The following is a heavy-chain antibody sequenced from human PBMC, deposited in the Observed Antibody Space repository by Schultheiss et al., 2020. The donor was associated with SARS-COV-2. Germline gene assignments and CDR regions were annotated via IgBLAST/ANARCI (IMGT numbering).Heavy chain of an antibody. CDR3: AQGHILTGYYY. V-gene: IGHV4-59*04. D-gene: IGHD3-9*01. CDR1: GGSISSYY. Sequence: SETLSLTCTVSGGSISSYYWSWIRQPPGKGLEWIGSIYHSGSTYYNPSLKSRVTISVDTSKNQFSLKLSSVTAADTAVYYCAQGHILTGYYYWGQGTLVTVSS. J-gene: IGHJ4*02. CDR2: IYHSGST.